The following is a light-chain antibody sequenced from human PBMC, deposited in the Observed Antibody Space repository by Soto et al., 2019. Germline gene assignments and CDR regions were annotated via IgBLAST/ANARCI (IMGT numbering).Light chain of an antibody. CDR3: SSYTTSSSYV. CDR1: SSDVGGYIY. CDR2: DVT. J-gene: IGLJ1*01. V-gene: IGLV2-14*01. Sequence: QSVLTQPASVSGSPGQSITISCTGTSSDVGGYIYVSWYQQHPGEAPKLMIYDVTSRPSGVSYRFSGSKSGNTASLTISGLHAEDEADYYCSSYTTSSSYVFGTGTKVTVL.